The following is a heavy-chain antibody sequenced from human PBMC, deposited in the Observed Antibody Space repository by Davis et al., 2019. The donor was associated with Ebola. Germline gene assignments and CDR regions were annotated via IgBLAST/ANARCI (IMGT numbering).Heavy chain of an antibody. J-gene: IGHJ4*02. D-gene: IGHD2-8*01. Sequence: PGGSLRLSCAVSGLTFTSYGFTWVRQAPGKGLEWVSSISAGGTAPYYADSVKGRFSISRDDSKNTLYLQMDSLRAEDTAVFYCAEGGTNNFLGANWGQGTLVTVSS. CDR3: AEGGTNNFLGAN. CDR2: ISAGGTAP. CDR1: GLTFTSYG. V-gene: IGHV3-23*01.